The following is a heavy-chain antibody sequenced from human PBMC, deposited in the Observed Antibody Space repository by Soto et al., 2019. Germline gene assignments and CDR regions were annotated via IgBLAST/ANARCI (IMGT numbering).Heavy chain of an antibody. D-gene: IGHD5-12*01. V-gene: IGHV1-18*01. Sequence: QVQLVQSGAEGKKPGASVKVSCKASGYTFSRSGISWVRQAPGQGLEWMGWISTYNGDTNYAQTFQGRVTMTTDTSXXTVYRELRSLRSDDTAVYYCAREGVAPYYPYGMDVWGQGTPVTVSS. CDR3: AREGVAPYYPYGMDV. CDR1: GYTFSRSG. J-gene: IGHJ6*02. CDR2: ISTYNGDT.